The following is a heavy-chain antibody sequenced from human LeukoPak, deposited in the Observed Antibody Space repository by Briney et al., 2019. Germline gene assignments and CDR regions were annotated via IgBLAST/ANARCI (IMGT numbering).Heavy chain of an antibody. CDR2: IYYSGST. V-gene: IGHV4-59*01. Sequence: SETLSLTCTVSGGSISSYYWSWTRQPPGKGLEWIGYIYYSGSTNYNPSLKSRVTISVDTSKNQFSLRLSSVTAADTAVYYCARISNYYDSSGYGRAVDYWGQGTLVTVSS. D-gene: IGHD3-22*01. J-gene: IGHJ4*02. CDR3: ARISNYYDSSGYGRAVDY. CDR1: GGSISSYY.